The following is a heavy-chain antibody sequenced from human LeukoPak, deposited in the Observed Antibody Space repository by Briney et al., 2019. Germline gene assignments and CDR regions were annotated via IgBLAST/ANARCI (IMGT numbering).Heavy chain of an antibody. J-gene: IGHJ4*02. V-gene: IGHV4-59*01. CDR3: ARGPEDYFDY. Sequence: SETLSLTCTVSSDSINTYYWSWIRQSPGKGLEWIGYIYDTGSADHNPSLKSRVTISVDTSKNQFFLKVTSVTAADTAVYYCARGPEDYFDYWGQGTLVTVS. CDR2: IYDTGSA. D-gene: IGHD3-10*01. CDR1: SDSINTYY.